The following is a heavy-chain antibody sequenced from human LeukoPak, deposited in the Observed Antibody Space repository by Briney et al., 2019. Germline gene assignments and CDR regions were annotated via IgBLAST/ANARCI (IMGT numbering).Heavy chain of an antibody. Sequence: PGGSLRLSCAASGFTFSSYEMNWIRQAPGKGLEWVSYINSRGDIIHYADSVRDRFTIYRDNAKNSLYLQMNSLRAEDTAVYYCARDTPGVIITPDYWGQGTLVTVSS. V-gene: IGHV3-48*03. D-gene: IGHD2-15*01. CDR2: INSRGDII. CDR1: GFTFSSYE. CDR3: ARDTPGVIITPDY. J-gene: IGHJ4*02.